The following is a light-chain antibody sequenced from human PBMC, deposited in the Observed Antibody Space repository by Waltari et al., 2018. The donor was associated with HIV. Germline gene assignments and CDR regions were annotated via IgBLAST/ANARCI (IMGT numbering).Light chain of an antibody. CDR1: QRVSDN. V-gene: IGKV3-15*01. J-gene: IGKJ3*01. CDR3: QQYNNWPFT. CDR2: GTS. Sequence: EIVMTQFPATLSVSPGERVNLSCRASQRVSDNLAWYQKKPGQAPRLLIYGTSSRATEIPDRFRGSGSGTEFTLSISSPQSDDFALYYCQQYNNWPFTFGPGTKVDFK.